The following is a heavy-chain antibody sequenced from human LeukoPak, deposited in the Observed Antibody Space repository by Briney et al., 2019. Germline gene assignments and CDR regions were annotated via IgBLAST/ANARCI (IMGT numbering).Heavy chain of an antibody. V-gene: IGHV3-7*01. Sequence: GGSLRLSCAASEFTFSSYWMNWVRQAPGKGLEWVANIKQNGHEKYYVDSVKGRFTISRDNAKNSLYLQMNSLRAEDTAVYYCARAYSSGRSDYWGQGTLVTVSS. CDR3: ARAYSSGRSDY. D-gene: IGHD6-25*01. CDR2: IKQNGHEK. J-gene: IGHJ4*02. CDR1: EFTFSSYW.